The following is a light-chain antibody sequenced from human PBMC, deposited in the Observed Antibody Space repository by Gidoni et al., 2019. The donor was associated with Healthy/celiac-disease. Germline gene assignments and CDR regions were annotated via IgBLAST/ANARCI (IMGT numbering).Light chain of an antibody. V-gene: IGLV1-44*01. J-gene: IGLJ3*02. CDR3: SAWDDSLNGWV. CDR2: SNH. Sequence: QSVLTQPPSASGTPGQRVTISCPGSSSNIGSNTVNWYQQLPGTAPKLLIYSNHQRPSGVPDRFSGSKSGTSASLAISGLQSEDEADYYCSAWDDSLNGWVFGGGTKLTVL. CDR1: SSNIGSNT.